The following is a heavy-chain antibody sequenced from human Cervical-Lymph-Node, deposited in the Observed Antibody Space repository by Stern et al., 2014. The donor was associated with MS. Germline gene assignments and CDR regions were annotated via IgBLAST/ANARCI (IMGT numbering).Heavy chain of an antibody. CDR3: ASANCSSTSCPNWFDP. CDR1: GGSISSGDYY. Sequence: QVQLQESGPGLVKPSQTLSLTCTVSGGSISSGDYYWSWIRQPPGKGLEWIGYIYYSGSTDYNTSLKSRVTISVDTSKNQFSLKLSSVTAADTAVYYCASANCSSTSCPNWFDPWGQGTLVTVSS. V-gene: IGHV4-30-4*01. CDR2: IYYSGST. D-gene: IGHD2-2*01. J-gene: IGHJ5*02.